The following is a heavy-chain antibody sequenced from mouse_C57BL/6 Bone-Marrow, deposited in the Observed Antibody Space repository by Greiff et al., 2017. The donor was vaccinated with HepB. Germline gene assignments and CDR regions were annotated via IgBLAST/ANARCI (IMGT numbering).Heavy chain of an antibody. V-gene: IGHV14-4*01. CDR3: TIYYYGAYAMDY. Sequence: VQLQQSGAELVRPGASVKLSCTASGFNIKDDYMHWVKQRPEQGLEWIGWIDPENGDTEYASKFQGKATIPADKSSNTAYLQLSSLTSEDTAVYSCTIYYYGAYAMDYWGQGTSVTVSS. D-gene: IGHD1-1*01. CDR2: IDPENGDT. CDR1: GFNIKDDY. J-gene: IGHJ4*01.